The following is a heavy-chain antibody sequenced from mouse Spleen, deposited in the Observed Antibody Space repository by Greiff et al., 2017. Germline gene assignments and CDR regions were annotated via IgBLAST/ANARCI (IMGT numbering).Heavy chain of an antibody. CDR3: ARLTGGVWFAY. Sequence: VQLQQSGPELVKPGASVKISCKASGYSFTDYYMNWVKQSNGKGLEWIGVINPNYGPTSYTQKFKGKATLTVDQSSSTAYMQLISLTSEDSAVYYCARLTGGVWFAYWGQGTLVTVSA. V-gene: IGHV1-39*01. CDR1: GYSFTDYY. D-gene: IGHD4-1*01. CDR2: INPNYGPT. J-gene: IGHJ3*01.